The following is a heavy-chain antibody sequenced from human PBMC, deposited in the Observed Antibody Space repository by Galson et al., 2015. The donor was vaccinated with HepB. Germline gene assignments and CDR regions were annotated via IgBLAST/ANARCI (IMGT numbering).Heavy chain of an antibody. Sequence: SLRLSCAVSGFTLRTYGMHWVRQAPGKGLEWVAVISYDGDNKYYADSVKGRFTISRDNSKNTLYLQMNSLRAEDTAVYYCAKEFSKGTYYYYGMDVWGQGTTVTVSS. V-gene: IGHV3-30*18. D-gene: IGHD3-10*01. CDR3: AKEFSKGTYYYYGMDV. J-gene: IGHJ6*02. CDR2: ISYDGDNK. CDR1: GFTLRTYG.